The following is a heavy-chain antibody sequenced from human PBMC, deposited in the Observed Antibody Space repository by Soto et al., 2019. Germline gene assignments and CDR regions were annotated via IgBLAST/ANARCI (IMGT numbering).Heavy chain of an antibody. J-gene: IGHJ6*02. D-gene: IGHD6-19*01. CDR2: IKSKTDGGTT. CDR1: GFTFSNAW. Sequence: PGGSLRLSCAASGFTFSNAWMSWVRQAPGKGLEWVGRIKSKTDGGTTDYAAPVKGRFTISRDDSKNTLHLQMNSLKTEDTAVYYCTAPYSSGWRAYYYYGMDVWGQGTTVTVSS. CDR3: TAPYSSGWRAYYYYGMDV. V-gene: IGHV3-15*01.